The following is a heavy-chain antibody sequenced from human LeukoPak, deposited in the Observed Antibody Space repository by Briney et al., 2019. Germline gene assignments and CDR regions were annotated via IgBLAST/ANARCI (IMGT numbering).Heavy chain of an antibody. CDR3: ARGPPAQLLSRYYYYYGMDV. D-gene: IGHD2-2*01. V-gene: IGHV3-30*02. CDR2: IRSDGSNK. J-gene: IGHJ6*02. CDR1: GFTFSSYG. Sequence: GGSLRLSCAASGFTFSSYGMHWVRQAPGKGLEWVAFIRSDGSNKYYADSMKGRFTISRDNSKNTLYLQMNSLRAEDTAVHYCARGPPAQLLSRYYYYYGMDVWGQGTTVTVSS.